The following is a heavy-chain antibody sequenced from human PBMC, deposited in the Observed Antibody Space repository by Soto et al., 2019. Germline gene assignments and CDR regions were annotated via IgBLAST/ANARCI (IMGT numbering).Heavy chain of an antibody. CDR2: ISDSGRTT. J-gene: IGHJ4*02. V-gene: IGHV3-23*01. CDR3: AKGIRWVEQPD. CDR1: GFTLTSYA. Sequence: EVQLLESGGGLVQPGGSLRLSCAASGFTLTSYAMSWVRQAPGKGLEWVSAISDSGRTTYYAVSVRGRFTISRDNSKNTLYLQMNSLRAEDTAVYYCAKGIRWVEQPDWGQGTLVTVSS. D-gene: IGHD6-13*01.